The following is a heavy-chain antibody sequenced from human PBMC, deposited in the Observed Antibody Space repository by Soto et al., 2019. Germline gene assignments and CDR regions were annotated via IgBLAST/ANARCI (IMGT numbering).Heavy chain of an antibody. D-gene: IGHD5-12*01. CDR2: ISSSGSTI. J-gene: IGHJ6*02. V-gene: IGHV3-11*01. CDR1: GFTFSDYY. Sequence: PGGSLRLSCAASGFTFSDYYMSWIRQAPGKGLEWVSYISSSGSTIYYADSVKGRFTISRDNAKNSLYLQMNSLRAEDTAVDYCARDAIVATIGDGGNYYYGMDVWGQGTTVTVSS. CDR3: ARDAIVATIGDGGNYYYGMDV.